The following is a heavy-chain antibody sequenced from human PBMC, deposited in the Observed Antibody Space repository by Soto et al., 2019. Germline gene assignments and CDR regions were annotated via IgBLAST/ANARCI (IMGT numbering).Heavy chain of an antibody. J-gene: IGHJ6*02. D-gene: IGHD3-10*01. CDR2: IYYSGST. CDR1: GGSISSGGYY. V-gene: IGHV4-31*03. Sequence: SETLSLTCTVSGGSISSGGYYWSWIRQHPGKGLEWIGYIYYSGSTYYNPSLKSRVTISVDTSKNQFSLKLSSVTAADTAVYYCARDSDITMVRGVKAYYYGMDVWGQGTTVTVSS. CDR3: ARDSDITMVRGVKAYYYGMDV.